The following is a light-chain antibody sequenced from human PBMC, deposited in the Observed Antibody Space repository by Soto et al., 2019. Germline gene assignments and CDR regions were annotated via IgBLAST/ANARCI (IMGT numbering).Light chain of an antibody. Sequence: QSVLTQPASVSGSPGQSITISCTGTSSEVGGYNYVSWYQQHPGKAPKLMIYDVSNRPSGVSNRFSGSKSGNTASLTISGLQAEDEADYYCSSYTSSSTLPNWVFGGGTKLTVL. CDR2: DVS. CDR1: SSEVGGYNY. J-gene: IGLJ3*02. V-gene: IGLV2-14*01. CDR3: SSYTSSSTLPNWV.